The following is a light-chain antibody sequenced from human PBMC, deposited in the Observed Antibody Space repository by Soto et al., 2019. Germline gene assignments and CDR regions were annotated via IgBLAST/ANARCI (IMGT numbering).Light chain of an antibody. CDR1: QSVSSY. V-gene: IGKV3-11*01. Sequence: EIVLTQSPATLSLSPGERASLSCRASQSVSSYLAWYQQKPGQAPRLLIYDASNRATGIPARFSGSGSGTDFTLTIISLEPDEFAVYYCQQRNNWPQTFGGGTKVEIK. CDR3: QQRNNWPQT. J-gene: IGKJ4*01. CDR2: DAS.